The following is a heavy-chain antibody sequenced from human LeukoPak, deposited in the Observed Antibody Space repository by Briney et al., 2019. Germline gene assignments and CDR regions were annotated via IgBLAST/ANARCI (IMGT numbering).Heavy chain of an antibody. J-gene: IGHJ4*02. CDR2: ISYDGSNK. CDR3: AKGRGYYDSSGYLYFDY. D-gene: IGHD3-22*01. V-gene: IGHV3-30-3*01. CDR1: GFTFSSYA. Sequence: GGSLRLSCAASGFTFSSYAMHWVRQAPGKGLEWVAVISYDGSNKYYADSVKGRFTISRDNSKNTLYLQMNSLRAEDTAVYYCAKGRGYYDSSGYLYFDYWGQGTLVTVSS.